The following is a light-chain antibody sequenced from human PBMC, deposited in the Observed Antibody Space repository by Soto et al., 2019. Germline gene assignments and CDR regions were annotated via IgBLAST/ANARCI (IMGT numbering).Light chain of an antibody. J-gene: IGKJ2*01. CDR2: DGS. Sequence: DIQMTQSPSTLTAFVGDRVTITCRASDSICRWLAWYQQKPGKAPKLLSYDGSNLESGVPSRISGSGSGTEFTLTISSLQADHFATYYCQQYNTYSTFGQGPNLE. CDR1: DSICRW. CDR3: QQYNTYST. V-gene: IGKV1-5*01.